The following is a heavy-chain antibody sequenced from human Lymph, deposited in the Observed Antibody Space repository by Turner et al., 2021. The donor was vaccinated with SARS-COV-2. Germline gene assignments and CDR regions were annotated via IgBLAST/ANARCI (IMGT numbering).Heavy chain of an antibody. J-gene: IGHJ4*02. V-gene: IGHV1-69*10. D-gene: IGHD1-20*01. CDR2: IILMLDIA. Sequence: QVQLVQSGAEVKKPGSSVKVSCKASGGTFSSYSISWVRQAPGQVLEWMGGIILMLDIANYAQKFQVRVTITADKSTITAYMELSSLRSEDTAVYYCARDVTGPLGYWGQGTLVTVSS. CDR1: GGTFSSYS. CDR3: ARDVTGPLGY.